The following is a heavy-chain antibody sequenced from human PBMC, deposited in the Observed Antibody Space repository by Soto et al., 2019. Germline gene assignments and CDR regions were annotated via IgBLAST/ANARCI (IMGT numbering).Heavy chain of an antibody. CDR1: GGTFSTYA. J-gene: IGHJ4*02. CDR3: ARGVHYDSSGYYYFY. CDR2: IIPLFGTA. D-gene: IGHD3-22*01. Sequence: SVKVSCKASGGTFSTYAIDWVRQAPGQGLEWMGGIIPLFGTAKYAQNFQGRITITADESTNTAYMELRSLRSQDTAVYYCARGVHYDSSGYYYFYWGQGTLVTVYS. V-gene: IGHV1-69*13.